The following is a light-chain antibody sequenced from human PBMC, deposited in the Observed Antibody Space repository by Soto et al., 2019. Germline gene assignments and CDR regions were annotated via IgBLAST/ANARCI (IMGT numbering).Light chain of an antibody. V-gene: IGKV1-13*02. Sequence: AIQLTQSPSSLSASVGDRVTITCRASQGISSALAWYQQRPGKAPKLLIYDASSLESGVPSRFSGSGSGTDFTLTISSLQPEDFATYYCQQFNSYPITFGQGTRLEIK. CDR3: QQFNSYPIT. CDR1: QGISSA. CDR2: DAS. J-gene: IGKJ5*01.